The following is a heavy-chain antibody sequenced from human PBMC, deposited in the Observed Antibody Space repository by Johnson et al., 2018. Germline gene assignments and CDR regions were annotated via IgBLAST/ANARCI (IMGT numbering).Heavy chain of an antibody. J-gene: IGHJ6*03. CDR1: GGSLNNHY. CDR2: IFYSGST. V-gene: IGHV4-59*11. Sequence: QVQLVESGPGLVKPSDTLSLTCTVSGGSLNNHYWSWIRQPPGKGPEWIGYIFYSGSTTYNPSLKSRVTISVDTSMKQLSLKLTSVTAADTAVYYCAREATSASWYGDVWTNYYYHYMDVWGKGTTVTVSS. D-gene: IGHD3-10*01. CDR3: AREATSASWYGDVWTNYYYHYMDV.